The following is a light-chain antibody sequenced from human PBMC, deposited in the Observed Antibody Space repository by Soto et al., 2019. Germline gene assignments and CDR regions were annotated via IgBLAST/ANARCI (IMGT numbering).Light chain of an antibody. V-gene: IGKV3-15*01. CDR3: QQRSNWPPIT. Sequence: EIVMTQSPATLSVSPGERATLSCRASQSVGSKLAWYQQKPGQAPRLLIYGASTRATGIPARFSGSGSGTDFTLTISSLEPEDFAVYYCQQRSNWPPITFGQGTRLEI. J-gene: IGKJ5*01. CDR2: GAS. CDR1: QSVGSK.